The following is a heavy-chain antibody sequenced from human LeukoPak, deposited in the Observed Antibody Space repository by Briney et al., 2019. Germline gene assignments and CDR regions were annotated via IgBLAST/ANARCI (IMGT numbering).Heavy chain of an antibody. Sequence: GGSLRLSCVASGFTFDDYAMHWVRQVPGKGLEWVSGISWNSGSIGYADSVKGRFTISRDNAKNSLYLQMNSLRAEDTALYYCAKDMGLITIFGVVPGYYGMDVWGQGTTVTVSS. J-gene: IGHJ6*02. D-gene: IGHD3-3*01. CDR2: ISWNSGSI. V-gene: IGHV3-9*01. CDR3: AKDMGLITIFGVVPGYYGMDV. CDR1: GFTFDDYA.